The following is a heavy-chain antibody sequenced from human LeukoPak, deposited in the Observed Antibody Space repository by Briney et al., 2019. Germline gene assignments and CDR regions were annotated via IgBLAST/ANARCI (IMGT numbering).Heavy chain of an antibody. V-gene: IGHV3-74*01. J-gene: IGHJ4*02. CDR2: INRDGSNT. Sequence: PGGPLRLSCTTSGYAFRDYWTHWVRQAPGKGLVWVSCINRDGSNTNYADSVKGRFTISRDNAGNTLYLQMNSLRAEDTAVYFCARDRQSYFDYWGRGTLVTVSS. CDR1: GYAFRDYW. CDR3: ARDRQSYFDY.